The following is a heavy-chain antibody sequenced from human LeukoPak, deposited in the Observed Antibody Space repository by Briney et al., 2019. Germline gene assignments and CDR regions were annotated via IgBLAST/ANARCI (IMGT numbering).Heavy chain of an antibody. CDR3: ARDFRGGYDFWSGYYTPYYFDY. V-gene: IGHV4-61*02. J-gene: IGHJ4*02. Sequence: TPSETLSLTCTVSNGSISSDTYFWSWIRQPAGKGLEWIGRMSSSGIITYSPSLKSRVTISIDTSRNQFSMNLNSVTAADTAVYYCARDFRGGYDFWSGYYTPYYFDYWGQGTLVTVSP. CDR2: MSSSGII. CDR1: NGSISSDTYF. D-gene: IGHD3-3*01.